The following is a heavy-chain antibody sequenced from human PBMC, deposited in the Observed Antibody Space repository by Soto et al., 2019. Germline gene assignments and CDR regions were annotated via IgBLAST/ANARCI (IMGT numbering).Heavy chain of an antibody. V-gene: IGHV3-74*01. CDR2: IKGDGSST. CDR3: AREDTVVVPDAFDI. J-gene: IGHJ3*02. D-gene: IGHD2-2*01. Sequence: GGSLRLSCTVSGFAFNNYGINWVRQAPGKGLVWVSRIKGDGSSTNYADSVKGRFTISRDNAKNTLNLQMNSLRAEDTAVYYCAREDTVVVPDAFDIWGQGTMVTVSS. CDR1: GFAFNNYG.